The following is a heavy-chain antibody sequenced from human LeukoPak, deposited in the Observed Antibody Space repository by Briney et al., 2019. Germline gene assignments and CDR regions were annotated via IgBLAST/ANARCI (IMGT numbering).Heavy chain of an antibody. CDR2: IKQDGSEK. CDR1: GFTFSNAW. V-gene: IGHV3-7*01. J-gene: IGHJ4*02. CDR3: ARDGSGSFDY. D-gene: IGHD3-10*01. Sequence: GGSLRLSCVASGFTFSNAWMSWVRQAPGKGLEWVANIKQDGSEKYYVDSVKGRFTISRDNAKNSLYLQMNSLRAEDTAVYYCARDGSGSFDYWGQGTLVTVSS.